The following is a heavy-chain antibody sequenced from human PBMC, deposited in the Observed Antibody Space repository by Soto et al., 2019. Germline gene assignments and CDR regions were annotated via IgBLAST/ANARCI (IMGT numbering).Heavy chain of an antibody. V-gene: IGHV3-21*01. D-gene: IGHD5-18*01. Sequence: PGGSLRLSCAASGFTFSSYSMNWVRQAPGKGLEWVSSISSSSSYIYYADSVKGRFTISRDNAKNSLYLQMNSLRAEDTAVYYCARDSGYSYGPHGNWFDPWGQGTPVTVS. J-gene: IGHJ5*02. CDR2: ISSSSSYI. CDR1: GFTFSSYS. CDR3: ARDSGYSYGPHGNWFDP.